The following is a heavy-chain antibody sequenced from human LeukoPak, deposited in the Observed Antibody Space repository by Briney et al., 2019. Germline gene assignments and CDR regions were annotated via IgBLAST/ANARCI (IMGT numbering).Heavy chain of an antibody. J-gene: IGHJ4*02. CDR3: ARAPLDYFDY. Sequence: SETLSLTCTVSGGSISSYYWSWIRQPPGKGLEWIGYIYYSGSTNHNPSLKSRVTISVDMSKNQFSLKLSSVTAADTAVYYCARAPLDYFDYWGQGTLVTVSS. CDR1: GGSISSYY. V-gene: IGHV4-59*01. CDR2: IYYSGST.